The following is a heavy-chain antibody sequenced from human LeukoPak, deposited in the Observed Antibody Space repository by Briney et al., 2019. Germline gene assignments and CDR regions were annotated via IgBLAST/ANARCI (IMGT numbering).Heavy chain of an antibody. Sequence: SETLSLTCTVSGGSISSYYWSWIRQPPGKGLEWIGYIYYSGSTNYNPSLKSRVTISVDTSKNQFPLKLSSVTAADTAVYYCARLRGYSGYDSYYFDYWGQGTLVTVSS. V-gene: IGHV4-59*01. CDR1: GGSISSYY. J-gene: IGHJ4*02. D-gene: IGHD5-12*01. CDR2: IYYSGST. CDR3: ARLRGYSGYDSYYFDY.